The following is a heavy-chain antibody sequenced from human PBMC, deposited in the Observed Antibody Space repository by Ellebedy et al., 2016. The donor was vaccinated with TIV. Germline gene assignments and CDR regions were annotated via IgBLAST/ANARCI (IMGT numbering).Heavy chain of an antibody. D-gene: IGHD4-17*01. CDR3: ARFNYGDYVLGY. V-gene: IGHV1-46*01. CDR2: INPSGGST. Sequence: AASVTVSCKASGYTFTSYYMHWVRQAPGQGLEWMGIINPSGGSTSYAQKFQGRVTMTRDTSTSTVYMELSSLRSEDTAVYYCARFNYGDYVLGYWGQGTLVTVSS. CDR1: GYTFTSYY. J-gene: IGHJ4*02.